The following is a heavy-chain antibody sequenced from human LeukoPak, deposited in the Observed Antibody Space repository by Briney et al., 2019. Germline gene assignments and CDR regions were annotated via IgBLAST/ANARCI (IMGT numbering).Heavy chain of an antibody. CDR3: ARDGYYYGSGSYYSLNWFDP. V-gene: IGHV4-34*01. J-gene: IGHJ5*02. Sequence: PSETLSLTCAVYGGSFSGYYWSWIRQPPGKGLEWIGEINHSGSTNYNPSFKSRVTISVDTSKNQFSLKLSSVTAADTAVYYCARDGYYYGSGSYYSLNWFDPWGQGTLVTVSS. D-gene: IGHD3-10*01. CDR1: GGSFSGYY. CDR2: INHSGST.